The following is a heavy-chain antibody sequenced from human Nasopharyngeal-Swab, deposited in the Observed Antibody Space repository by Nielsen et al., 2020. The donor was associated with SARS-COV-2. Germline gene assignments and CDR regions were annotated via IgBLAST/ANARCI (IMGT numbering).Heavy chain of an antibody. CDR2: FGPEDGET. CDR1: GYTLTELS. J-gene: IGHJ6*02. V-gene: IGHV1-24*01. D-gene: IGHD2-2*01. Sequence: ASVKVSCKVSGYTLTELSMHWVRQAPGKGLEWMGGFGPEDGETIYAQKFQGRVTMTEDTSTDTAYMELSSLRSEDTAVYYCRVVPAAMWYYYYGMDVWGQGTTVTVSS. CDR3: RVVPAAMWYYYYGMDV.